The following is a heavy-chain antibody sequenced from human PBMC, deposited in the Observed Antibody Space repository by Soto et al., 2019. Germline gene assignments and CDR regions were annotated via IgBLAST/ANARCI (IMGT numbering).Heavy chain of an antibody. Sequence: SETLSLTCTVSGGSIISRTYLWGWIRQPPGRGLEWIGSIHYSGRTYHNPSLKSRVTISADTSKNHFSLKLSAMTAADTAVYYFARYTQEKNGTYPFDYLGPGTLVTGSS. CDR3: ARYTQEKNGTYPFDY. CDR2: IHYSGRT. V-gene: IGHV4-39*02. D-gene: IGHD1-7*01. CDR1: GGSIISRTYL. J-gene: IGHJ4*02.